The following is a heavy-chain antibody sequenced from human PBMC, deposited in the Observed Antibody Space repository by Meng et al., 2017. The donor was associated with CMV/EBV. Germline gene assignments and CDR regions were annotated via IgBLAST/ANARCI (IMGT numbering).Heavy chain of an antibody. V-gene: IGHV4-39*07. Sequence: SETLSLTCTVSGGSISSSSYYWGWIRQPPGKGLEWIGSIYYSGSTYYNPSLKSRVTISVDTSKNQFSLKLSSVTAADTAVYYCARDGSSSVYYYYGMDVWGQGTTVTVS. CDR2: IYYSGST. J-gene: IGHJ6*02. CDR3: ARDGSSSVYYYYGMDV. CDR1: GGSISSSSYY. D-gene: IGHD6-6*01.